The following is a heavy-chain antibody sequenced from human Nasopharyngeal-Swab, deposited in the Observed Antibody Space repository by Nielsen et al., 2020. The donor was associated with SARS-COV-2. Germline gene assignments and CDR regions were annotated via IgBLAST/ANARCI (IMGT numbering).Heavy chain of an antibody. CDR3: ARKSSSWLNQDDAFDI. J-gene: IGHJ3*02. CDR2: ISSGSTI. D-gene: IGHD6-13*01. V-gene: IGHV3-11*04. Sequence: WIRQPPGKGLEWVSYISSGSTIYYADSVKGRFTISRDNAKNSLYLQMNSLRAEDTAVYYCARKSSSWLNQDDAFDIWGQGTMVTVSS.